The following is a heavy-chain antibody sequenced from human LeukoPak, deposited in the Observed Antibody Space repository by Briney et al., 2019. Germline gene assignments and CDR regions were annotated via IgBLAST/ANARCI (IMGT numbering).Heavy chain of an antibody. V-gene: IGHV3-66*01. CDR1: GFTVSSNY. CDR2: IYSGGST. D-gene: IGHD6-19*01. J-gene: IGHJ4*02. CDR3: ARDRDSSGWYEGY. Sequence: GGSLRLSCAASGFTVSSNYMSWVRQAPGKGLEWVSVIYSGGSTYYADSVKGRFTLSRDSSKNTLYLQMNSLRAEDTAVYYCARDRDSSGWYEGYWGQGTLVTVSS.